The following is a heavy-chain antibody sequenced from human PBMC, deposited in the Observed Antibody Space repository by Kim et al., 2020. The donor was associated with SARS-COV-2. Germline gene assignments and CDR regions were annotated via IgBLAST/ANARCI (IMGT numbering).Heavy chain of an antibody. J-gene: IGHJ4*02. Sequence: GGSLRLSCAASGFIFSTYDMSWVRQAPGKGLEWISAVTRDGSTFYADSVKGRFTISRDNSKNMLFLQMDSLKIEDTAVYYCAREPARRADYWGQGTLVPVSS. CDR2: VTRDGST. V-gene: IGHV3-23*01. D-gene: IGHD1-1*01. CDR3: AREPARRADY. CDR1: GFIFSTYD.